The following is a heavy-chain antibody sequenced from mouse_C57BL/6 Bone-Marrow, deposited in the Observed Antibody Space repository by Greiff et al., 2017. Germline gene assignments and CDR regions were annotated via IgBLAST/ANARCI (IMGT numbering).Heavy chain of an antibody. V-gene: IGHV5-4*01. D-gene: IGHD1-1*01. J-gene: IGHJ4*01. CDR3: AREGLLRAMDD. Sequence: EVQVVESGGGLVKPGGSLKLSCAASGFTFSSYAMSLVRQTPENRLEWVATISDGGSYTYYPDNVKGRFPISRDNAKNNLYLQMSHLKTEDTAMYYCAREGLLRAMDDWGQGTSVTVSS. CDR2: ISDGGSYT. CDR1: GFTFSSYA.